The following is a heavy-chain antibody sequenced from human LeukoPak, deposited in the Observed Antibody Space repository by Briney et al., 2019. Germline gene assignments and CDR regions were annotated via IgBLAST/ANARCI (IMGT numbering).Heavy chain of an antibody. J-gene: IGHJ3*02. CDR2: INQDGSEK. Sequence: GGSLRLSCVASGFTFSSYWMNWVRQAPGKGLEWVANINQDGSEKYYVESVKGRFTIPRDNAQNSLSLQMNSLRVEDTAVYYCARAGTLWFGESLFDMWGQGTKVTVSS. CDR3: ARAGTLWFGESLFDM. V-gene: IGHV3-7*05. D-gene: IGHD3-10*01. CDR1: GFTFSSYW.